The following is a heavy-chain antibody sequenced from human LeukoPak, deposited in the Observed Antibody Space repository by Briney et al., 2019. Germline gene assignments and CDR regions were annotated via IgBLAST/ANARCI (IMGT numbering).Heavy chain of an antibody. CDR3: ARLKDDVTKLDY. D-gene: IGHD2-8*01. Sequence: GGSLRLSCAGSGFTFGRYWMSWVRQAPGKGLEWVASINQGGSRLHYLDSVTGRFIISRDDAQNSLFLQMTRLRVDDTAVYYCARLKDDVTKLDYWGQGTLVGVSS. J-gene: IGHJ4*02. CDR2: INQGGSRL. CDR1: GFTFGRYW. V-gene: IGHV3-7*01.